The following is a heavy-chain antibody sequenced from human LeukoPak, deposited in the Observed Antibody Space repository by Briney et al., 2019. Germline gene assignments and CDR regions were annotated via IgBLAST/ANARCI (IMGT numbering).Heavy chain of an antibody. Sequence: GGSLRLSCAVSGFTFSGYAMHWVRQGPGKGLEWVANINQDGSGKYFVDSVKGRFTISRDNAKNSLYLQMNSLRAEDTAVYYCARGVSGEPWGQGTLVTVSS. D-gene: IGHD1-14*01. CDR3: ARGVSGEP. CDR1: GFTFSGYA. J-gene: IGHJ5*02. CDR2: INQDGSGK. V-gene: IGHV3-7*01.